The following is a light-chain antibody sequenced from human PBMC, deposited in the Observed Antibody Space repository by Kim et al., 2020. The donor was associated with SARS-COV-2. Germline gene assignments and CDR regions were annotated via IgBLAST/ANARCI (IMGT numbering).Light chain of an antibody. Sequence: SSELTQDPAVSVALGQTVRITCQGDSLRSYYASWYQQKPGQATVLVIYGKNNRLSGIPDRFSGSSSGNTASLTITGAQAEDEADYYCNSRDSSGNHLVFGGGTQVTVL. CDR2: GKN. CDR3: NSRDSSGNHLV. J-gene: IGLJ2*01. CDR1: SLRSYY. V-gene: IGLV3-19*01.